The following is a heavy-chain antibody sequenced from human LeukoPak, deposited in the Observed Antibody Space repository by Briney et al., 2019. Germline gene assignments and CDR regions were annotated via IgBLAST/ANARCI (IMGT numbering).Heavy chain of an antibody. CDR2: ISSSSTTI. J-gene: IGHJ4*02. Sequence: TGGSLRLSCAASGFTFSNYEMNWVRQAPGKGLEWVSYISSSSTTIYNADSVEGRFTISRGNAKNLLFLQMSSLRAEDTAVYYCAREGWYGEPLSYWGQGTLVTVSS. CDR1: GFTFSNYE. D-gene: IGHD3-10*01. CDR3: AREGWYGEPLSY. V-gene: IGHV3-48*03.